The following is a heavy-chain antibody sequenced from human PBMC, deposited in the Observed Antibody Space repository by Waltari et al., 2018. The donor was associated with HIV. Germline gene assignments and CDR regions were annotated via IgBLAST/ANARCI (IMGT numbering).Heavy chain of an antibody. CDR1: GYTFTSYD. CDR2: MNPNSGNT. D-gene: IGHD4-17*01. CDR3: ARNMVTTRQYDY. Sequence: QVQLVQSGAEVKKPGASVKVSCKAYGYTFTSYDITWVRQATGQGLEWMGWMNPNSGNTGYAQKFQGRVTMTRNTSISTAYMELSSLISEDTAVYYCARNMVTTRQYDYWGQGSLVTVSS. J-gene: IGHJ4*02. V-gene: IGHV1-8*01.